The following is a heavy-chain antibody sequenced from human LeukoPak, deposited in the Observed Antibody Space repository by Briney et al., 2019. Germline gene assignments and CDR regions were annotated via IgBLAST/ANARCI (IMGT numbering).Heavy chain of an antibody. CDR3: ARETTVTTGYYYYGMDV. Sequence: SVKVSCKASGGTFSSYAISWVRQAPGQGLEWMGGIIPIFGTANYAQKFQGRVTITADESTSTAYMELSSLRSEDTAVYYCARETTVTTGYYYYGMDVWGQGTTVAVSS. V-gene: IGHV1-69*13. J-gene: IGHJ6*02. CDR2: IIPIFGTA. D-gene: IGHD4-17*01. CDR1: GGTFSSYA.